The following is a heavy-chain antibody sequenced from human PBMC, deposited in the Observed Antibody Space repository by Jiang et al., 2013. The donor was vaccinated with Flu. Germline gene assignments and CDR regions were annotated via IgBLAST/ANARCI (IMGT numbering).Heavy chain of an antibody. CDR2: IYYSGST. CDR3: GGGIMITFGGVIAV. V-gene: IGHV4-59*01. CDR1: GGSISSYY. Sequence: GSGLVKPSETLSLTCTVSGGSISSYYWSWIRQPPGKGLEWIGYIYYSGSTNYNPSLKSRVTISVDTSKNQFSLKLSSVTAADTAVYYCGGGIMITFGGVIAVWGQGTLVTVSS. D-gene: IGHD3-16*02. J-gene: IGHJ4*02.